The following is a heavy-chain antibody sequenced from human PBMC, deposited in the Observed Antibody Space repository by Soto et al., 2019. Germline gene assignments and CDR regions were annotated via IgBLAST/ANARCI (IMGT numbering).Heavy chain of an antibody. Sequence: QVQLVQSGAEVKKPGSSVKVSCKASGGTFSNYAFSWLRQAPRQGLEWMGGFVPIFGTPNYAQKFRGRLTLFADEATSTAYMELSSLTSEDSAVYFWARDPYSSSLYRIYYSGMDVWGQGTSVTVSS. J-gene: IGHJ6*02. CDR1: GGTFSNYA. CDR2: FVPIFGTP. CDR3: ARDPYSSSLYRIYYSGMDV. V-gene: IGHV1-69*19. D-gene: IGHD1-26*01.